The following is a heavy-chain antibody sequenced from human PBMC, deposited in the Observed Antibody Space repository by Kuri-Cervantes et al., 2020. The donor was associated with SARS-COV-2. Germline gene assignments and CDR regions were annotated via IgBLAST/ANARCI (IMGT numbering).Heavy chain of an antibody. D-gene: IGHD2-2*01. CDR2: ISSNGSTI. V-gene: IGHV3-11*04. CDR1: GFTFSGYY. CDR3: ARGDPYCNSSSSIGAFKWFDH. Sequence: GESLKISCAASGFTFSGYYMNWIRQAPGKGLEWVSYISSNGSTIYYADSVKGRFTISRDNTKNSKYMQMNSLRAEDTAVYYCARGDPYCNSSSSIGAFKWFDHWGQGTLVTVSS. J-gene: IGHJ5*02.